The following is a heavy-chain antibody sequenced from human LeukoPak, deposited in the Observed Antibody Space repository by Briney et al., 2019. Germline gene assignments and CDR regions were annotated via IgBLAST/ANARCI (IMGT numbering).Heavy chain of an antibody. CDR3: AKDITRSSWYDFDY. CDR1: GFTFSSYG. D-gene: IGHD6-13*01. J-gene: IGHJ4*02. V-gene: IGHV3-9*01. Sequence: GGSLRLSCAASGFTFSSYGMDWVRQAPGKGLEWVSGISWNSGSIGYADSVKGRFTISRDNAKNSLYLQMNSLRAEDTALYYCAKDITRSSWYDFDYWGQGTLVTVSS. CDR2: ISWNSGSI.